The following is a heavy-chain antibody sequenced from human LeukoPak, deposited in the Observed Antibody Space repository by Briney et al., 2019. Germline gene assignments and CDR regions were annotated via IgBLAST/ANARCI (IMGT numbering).Heavy chain of an antibody. CDR3: ARDVSSSSSWIYYYYYYGMDV. CDR2: INPNSGGT. J-gene: IGHJ6*02. Sequence: ASVKVSCKASGYTLTGYYMHWVRQAPGQGLEWMGWINPNSGGTNYAQRFQGRVTMTRDTSISTAYMELSRLRSDDTAVYYCARDVSSSSSWIYYYYYYGMDVWGQGTTVTVSS. V-gene: IGHV1-2*02. D-gene: IGHD6-6*01. CDR1: GYTLTGYY.